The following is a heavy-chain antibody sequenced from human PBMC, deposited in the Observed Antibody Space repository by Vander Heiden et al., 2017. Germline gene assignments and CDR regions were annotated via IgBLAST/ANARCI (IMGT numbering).Heavy chain of an antibody. D-gene: IGHD3-22*01. Sequence: EVQLLESGGGLVQPGGSLRLSCRAPGFPFSSYAMSWVRQAPGKGLDCVSAISGNGASTYYGDSVKGRFTISRDNSQNTLYLQMNRLRAEDTAVYYCVKDPYDSSGYYDYWGQGILVTVSS. CDR1: GFPFSSYA. CDR3: VKDPYDSSGYYDY. CDR2: ISGNGAST. V-gene: IGHV3-23*01. J-gene: IGHJ4*02.